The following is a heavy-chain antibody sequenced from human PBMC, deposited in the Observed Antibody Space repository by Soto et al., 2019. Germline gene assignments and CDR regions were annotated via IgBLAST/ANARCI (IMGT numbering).Heavy chain of an antibody. CDR1: GFTFSSYA. Sequence: PGGSLRLSCAASGFTFSSYAMSWVRQAPGKGLEWVSAISGSGGSTYYADSVKGRFTISRDNSKNTLYLQMNSLRAEDTAVYYCAKGPIAAAGNYYYYGMDVWGQGTPVTVSS. CDR2: ISGSGGST. D-gene: IGHD6-13*01. J-gene: IGHJ6*02. CDR3: AKGPIAAAGNYYYYGMDV. V-gene: IGHV3-23*01.